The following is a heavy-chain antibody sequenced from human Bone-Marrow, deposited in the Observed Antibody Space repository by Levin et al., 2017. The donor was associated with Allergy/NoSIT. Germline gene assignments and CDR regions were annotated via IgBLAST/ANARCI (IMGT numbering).Heavy chain of an antibody. CDR1: GFPFSSQS. CDR3: VRFGAVSV. D-gene: IGHD3-10*01. V-gene: IGHV3-21*06. J-gene: IGHJ6*04. Sequence: RAGGSLRLSCAASGFPFSSQSMNWVRQAPGKGLEWVSSISRSSSYIHYADSVKGRFTISRDDAKNSMYLQMNSLRADDTAVYYCVRFGAVSVWGNGTTVIVSS. CDR2: ISRSSSYI.